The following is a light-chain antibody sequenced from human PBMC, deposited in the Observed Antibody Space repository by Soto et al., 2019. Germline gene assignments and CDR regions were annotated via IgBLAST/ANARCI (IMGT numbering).Light chain of an antibody. V-gene: IGLV2-23*01. J-gene: IGLJ2*01. CDR3: SSYAGGNKYVV. CDR2: EGS. CDR1: SSDVGSYNL. Sequence: QSALTQPASVSGSPGQSITISCTGTSSDVGSYNLVSWYQQHPDKAPKLMIYEGSKRPSGVSSRFSGSKSGNTASLTISGLQAEDEADYYCSSYAGGNKYVVFGGGTKLTVL.